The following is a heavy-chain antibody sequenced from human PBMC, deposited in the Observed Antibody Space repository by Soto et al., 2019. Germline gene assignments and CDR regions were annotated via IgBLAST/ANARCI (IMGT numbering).Heavy chain of an antibody. Sequence: QVQLVQSGAELKKPGASVKVSCKASGYTFSNYDMNWVRQATGQGPEWIGWVNPNNGDTGYAQKFQGRVILTTDISTTKAYMELTSLRSEETAIYYCAKVSRKGSAIDFDYWGQGTLITVSS. CDR1: GYTFSNYD. CDR2: VNPNNGDT. CDR3: AKVSRKGSAIDFDY. J-gene: IGHJ4*02. D-gene: IGHD3-10*01. V-gene: IGHV1-8*01.